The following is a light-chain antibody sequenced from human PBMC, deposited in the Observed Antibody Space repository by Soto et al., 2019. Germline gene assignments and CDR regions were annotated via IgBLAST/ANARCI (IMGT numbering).Light chain of an antibody. CDR1: QSVSSN. CDR2: GAS. Sequence: DIVMTQSPASLSVSPGERATLSCRASQSVSSNLAWYQPKPGQAPRLLIYGASTRATGIPARFSGSGSGTEFTLTISRLEPEDFAVYFCQQYGDSRTFGQGTKVDIK. V-gene: IGKV3-15*01. CDR3: QQYGDSRT. J-gene: IGKJ1*01.